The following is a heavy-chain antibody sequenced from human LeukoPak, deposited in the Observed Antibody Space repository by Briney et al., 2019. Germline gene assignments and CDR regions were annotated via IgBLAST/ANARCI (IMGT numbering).Heavy chain of an antibody. V-gene: IGHV1-2*02. Sequence: ASVKVSCKASGDTFTGYYMHWVRQAPGQGLEWMGWINPNSGGTNYQGRVTMTRDTSISTAYMELSRLRSDDTAVYYCARRRYYGSGNYGMDVWGQGTTVTVSS. CDR3: ARRRYYGSGNYGMDV. J-gene: IGHJ6*02. D-gene: IGHD3-10*01. CDR1: GDTFTGYY. CDR2: INPNSGGT.